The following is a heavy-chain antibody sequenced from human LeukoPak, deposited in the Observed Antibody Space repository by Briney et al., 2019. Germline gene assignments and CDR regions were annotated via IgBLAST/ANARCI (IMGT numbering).Heavy chain of an antibody. Sequence: GGSLRLSCAASGFTFSSYWMSWVRQAPGKGLEWAANIKQDGSEKYYVDSVKGRFTISRDNAKNSLYLQMNSLRAEDTAVYYCARELRYFDWLSYNWFDPWGQGTLVTVSS. D-gene: IGHD3-9*01. CDR3: ARELRYFDWLSYNWFDP. J-gene: IGHJ5*02. V-gene: IGHV3-7*01. CDR1: GFTFSSYW. CDR2: IKQDGSEK.